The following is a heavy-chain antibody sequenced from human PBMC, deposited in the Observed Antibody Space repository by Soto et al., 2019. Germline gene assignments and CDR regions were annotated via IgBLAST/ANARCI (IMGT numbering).Heavy chain of an antibody. CDR3: GRDMGRDGYIDY. D-gene: IGHD1-26*01. CDR2: INTDGSSA. CDR1: GITLRVYW. J-gene: IGHJ4*02. V-gene: IGHV3-74*01. Sequence: EVRLVDSGGGFVQPGGSLRLSCAASGITLRVYWMHWVRQAPGKGLVWVSRINTDGSSATYADSVKGRFTISRDNAKNKVYLQMDSLRVEDTAVYYCGRDMGRDGYIDYWGQGTLVTVSS.